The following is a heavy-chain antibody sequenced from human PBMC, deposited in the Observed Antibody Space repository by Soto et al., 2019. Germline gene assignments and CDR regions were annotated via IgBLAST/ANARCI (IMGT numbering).Heavy chain of an antibody. Sequence: PGESLKISCKGSGYSFTSYWISWVCQMPGKGLEWMGRIDPSDSYTNYSPSFQGHVTISADKSISTAYLQWISLKASDTAMYYCARSGWHHRHYHYYGMDVWGQGTTGTV. CDR1: GYSFTSYW. CDR2: IDPSDSYT. V-gene: IGHV5-10-1*01. D-gene: IGHD2-15*01. CDR3: ARSGWHHRHYHYYGMDV. J-gene: IGHJ6*02.